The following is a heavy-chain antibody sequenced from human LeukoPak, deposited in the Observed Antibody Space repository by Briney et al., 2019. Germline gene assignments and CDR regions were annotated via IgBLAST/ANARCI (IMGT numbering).Heavy chain of an antibody. CDR1: GFTFSSYA. J-gene: IGHJ4*02. Sequence: GSLRLSCAASGFTFSSYAMSWVRQAPGKGLEWVSAISGSGGSTYYADSVKGRFTISRDNSKNTLYLQMNSLRAEDTAVYYCAKPPPYCGGDCYSGSYFDYWGQGTLVTVSS. CDR2: ISGSGGST. V-gene: IGHV3-23*01. D-gene: IGHD2-21*02. CDR3: AKPPPYCGGDCYSGSYFDY.